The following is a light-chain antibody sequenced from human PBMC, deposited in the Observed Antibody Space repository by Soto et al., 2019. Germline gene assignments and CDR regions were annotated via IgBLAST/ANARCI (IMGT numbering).Light chain of an antibody. CDR1: QSVSSN. CDR2: GAS. CDR3: QQYDTWWT. Sequence: EIVMTQSPATLSVSPGERATLSCRASQSVSSNLAWYQKRPGQAPMLLIYGASTRAPGIPARFSGSGSGTEFTLTIGSLQSEDFAVYYCQQYDTWWTFGQGTRVEVK. V-gene: IGKV3-15*01. J-gene: IGKJ1*01.